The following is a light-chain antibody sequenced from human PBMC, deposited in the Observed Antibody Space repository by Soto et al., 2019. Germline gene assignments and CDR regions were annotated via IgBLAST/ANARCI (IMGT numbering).Light chain of an antibody. CDR2: DVS. CDR3: SSYTRSSTYV. V-gene: IGLV2-14*03. Sequence: QSALTQPASVSGSPGQSVTISCTGTSSDIGSYNSVCWHQQHPGRAPKLMIYDVSSRASGIPDRFSASKSGNTASLTISGLQAGDEADYCCSSYTRSSTYVFGTGTKVTVL. J-gene: IGLJ1*01. CDR1: SSDIGSYNS.